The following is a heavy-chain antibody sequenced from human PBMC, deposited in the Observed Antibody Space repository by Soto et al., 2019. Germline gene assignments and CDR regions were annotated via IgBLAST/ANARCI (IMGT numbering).Heavy chain of an antibody. CDR1: GGTFSSYT. CDR2: IIPILGIA. J-gene: IGHJ3*02. Sequence: QVQLVQSGAEVKKPGSSVKVSCKASGGTFSSYTISWVRQAPGQGLEWMGRIIPILGIANYAQKFQGRVTITADKSTSPAYIELSSLRSEDTAVYYRASDAVKAGASSGVGDAFDIWGQGTMVTVS. CDR3: ASDAVKAGASSGVGDAFDI. D-gene: IGHD6-19*01. V-gene: IGHV1-69*02.